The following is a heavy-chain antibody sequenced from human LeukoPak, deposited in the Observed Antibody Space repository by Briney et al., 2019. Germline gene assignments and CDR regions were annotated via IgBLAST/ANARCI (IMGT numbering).Heavy chain of an antibody. J-gene: IGHJ4*02. V-gene: IGHV1-24*01. CDR1: GYTLTELS. CDR2: FDPEDGET. D-gene: IGHD4/OR15-4a*01. Sequence: ASVKVSCKVSGYTLTELSMHWVRQAPGKGLEWMGGFDPEDGETIYAQKFQGRVTMTEDTSTDTAYMELSSLRFEDTATYYCAKDSAHGAVMTMKMGMIERWGRGTLVTVSS. CDR3: AKDSAHGAVMTMKMGMIER.